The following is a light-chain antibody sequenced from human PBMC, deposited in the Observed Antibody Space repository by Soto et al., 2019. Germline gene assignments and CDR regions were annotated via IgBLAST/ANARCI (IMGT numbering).Light chain of an antibody. CDR1: QSISNY. Sequence: SPCTLSXSPGERATLSCRASQSISNYLAWYQQRPGQSPRLLIYAASSRATGVPDRFSGGGSATDFTLTVSRVEPEDFAVYYCQQYGSSPRTFGQGTKVDIK. CDR2: AAS. J-gene: IGKJ1*01. CDR3: QQYGSSPRT. V-gene: IGKV3-20*01.